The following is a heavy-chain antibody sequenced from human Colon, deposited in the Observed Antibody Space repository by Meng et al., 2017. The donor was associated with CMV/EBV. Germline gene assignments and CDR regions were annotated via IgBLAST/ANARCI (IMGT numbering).Heavy chain of an antibody. J-gene: IGHJ4*02. CDR1: GGPFSPYY. Sequence: QGGAGTLKPSEPLSLTRALYGGPFSPYYWSWIRQSPGKGLEWIAEIDHTGSTNYNPSLKSRVTISIDTSNSHFSLNLTSATAADTAVYYCARGGGTPIRGVLPFDFWGQGTLVTVSS. CDR2: IDHTGST. D-gene: IGHD3-10*01. V-gene: IGHV4-34*01. CDR3: ARGGGTPIRGVLPFDF.